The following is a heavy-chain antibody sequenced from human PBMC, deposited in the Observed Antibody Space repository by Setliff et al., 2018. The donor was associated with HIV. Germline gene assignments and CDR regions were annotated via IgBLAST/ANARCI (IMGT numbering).Heavy chain of an antibody. Sequence: GGSLRLSCAASGFTFSDYSMTWVRQAPGKGLEWVSYINSAFTSTHYADSVKGRFIISRDNAKKSVFLQMNRLRADDTALYYCARYGGSSGHRSFDIWGQGTRVTVS. D-gene: IGHD3-16*01. CDR2: INSAFTST. J-gene: IGHJ3*02. CDR1: GFTFSDYS. V-gene: IGHV3-48*01. CDR3: ARYGGSSGHRSFDI.